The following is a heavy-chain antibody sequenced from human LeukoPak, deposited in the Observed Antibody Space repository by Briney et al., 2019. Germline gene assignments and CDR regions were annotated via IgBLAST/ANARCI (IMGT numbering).Heavy chain of an antibody. Sequence: GESLKISCKGSGYTFTNRWISWVRQMPGKGLEWMVKIDPSDSYTSYSPSSQGHVTISADKSISTAYLQWSSLKASDTAMYYCARAPDSDSGYDYFDYWGQGTLVTVSS. J-gene: IGHJ4*02. CDR1: GYTFTNRW. CDR3: ARAPDSDSGYDYFDY. D-gene: IGHD5-12*01. V-gene: IGHV5-10-1*01. CDR2: IDPSDSYT.